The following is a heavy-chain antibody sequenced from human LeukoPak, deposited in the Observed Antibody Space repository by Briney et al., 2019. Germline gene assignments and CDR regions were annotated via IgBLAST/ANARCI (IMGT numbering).Heavy chain of an antibody. CDR3: ARLYSSSSGKAFDI. D-gene: IGHD6-6*01. V-gene: IGHV3-48*03. CDR2: TSSGGRTI. CDR1: GFTLSSYE. Sequence: PGGSLRLSCAASGFTLSSYEMNWVRQAPGKGLEWVSYTSSGGRTIYYADSVKGRFTISRDNAKNSLYLQMNSLRAEDTAVYYCARLYSSSSGKAFDIWGQGTMVTVSS. J-gene: IGHJ3*02.